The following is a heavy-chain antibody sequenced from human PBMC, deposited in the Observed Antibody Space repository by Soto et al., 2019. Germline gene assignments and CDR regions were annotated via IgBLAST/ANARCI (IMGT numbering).Heavy chain of an antibody. J-gene: IGHJ4*02. D-gene: IGHD3-10*01. Sequence: ARKLQGRVTMTRDISTSTAYMELRSLISDDTAVYYCARGGGYYGSGTYPFDYWGQGTLVTVSS. CDR3: ARGGGYYGSGTYPFDY. V-gene: IGHV1-18*01.